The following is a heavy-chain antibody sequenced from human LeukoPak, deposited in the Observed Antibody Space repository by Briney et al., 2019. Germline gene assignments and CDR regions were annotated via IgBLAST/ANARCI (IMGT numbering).Heavy chain of an antibody. CDR3: AQLGDYFVSETNPLSYTWFDY. Sequence: SETLSLTCAVSGGSFTGYFWSRVRQAPGKGLEWIAEINHRGITNYNPSLESRVTISVETSKNQVSLRLSSVTAADTAVYYCAQLGDYFVSETNPLSYTWFDYWGQGTLVSVSS. CDR1: GGSFTGYF. V-gene: IGHV4-34*01. CDR2: INHRGIT. D-gene: IGHD3-16*01. J-gene: IGHJ4*02.